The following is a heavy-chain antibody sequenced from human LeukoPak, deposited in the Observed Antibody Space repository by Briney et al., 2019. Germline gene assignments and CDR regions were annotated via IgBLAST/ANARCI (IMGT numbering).Heavy chain of an antibody. CDR3: ARDMFGEFSFDY. J-gene: IGHJ4*02. V-gene: IGHV3-48*03. CDR2: ISSSGSTI. D-gene: IGHD3-10*02. Sequence: GGSLRLSCAASGFTFSSYEMKWVRQAPGKGLEWVSYISSSGSTIYYADSVKGRFTISRDNARNSLYLQMNSLRAGDTAVYYCARDMFGEFSFDYWGQGTLVTVSS. CDR1: GFTFSSYE.